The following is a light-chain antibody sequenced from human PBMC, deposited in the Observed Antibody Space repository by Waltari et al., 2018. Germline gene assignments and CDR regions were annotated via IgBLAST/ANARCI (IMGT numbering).Light chain of an antibody. CDR3: CSYVGSNIYWV. CDR1: SSDIGAYNY. V-gene: IGLV2-11*01. CDR2: NSK. J-gene: IGLJ3*02. Sequence: QSALTQPRSVSGSPGQSVTIPCTGTSSDIGAYNYVSWYQPYPDKAPKLIIYNSKKRPSGVPDRFSGSKSGNTASLTISGLQAEDEADYYCCSYVGSNIYWVFGGGTKLTVL.